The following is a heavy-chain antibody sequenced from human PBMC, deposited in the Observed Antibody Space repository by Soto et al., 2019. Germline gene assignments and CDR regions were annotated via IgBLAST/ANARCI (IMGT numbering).Heavy chain of an antibody. D-gene: IGHD3-16*01. CDR2: ISSSSSTI. CDR1: GFTFSSYS. J-gene: IGHJ4*02. V-gene: IGHV3-48*02. Sequence: EVQLVESGGGLVQPGGSLRLSCAASGFTFSSYSMNWVRQAPGKELEWVSYISSSSSTIYYADSVKGRFTISRDNAKNSLYLQMNSLRDEETAVYYCARRAPTGGSFDYWGQGTLVTVSS. CDR3: ARRAPTGGSFDY.